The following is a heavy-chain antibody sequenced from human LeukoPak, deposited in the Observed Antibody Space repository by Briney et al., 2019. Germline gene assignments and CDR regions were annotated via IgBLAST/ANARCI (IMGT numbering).Heavy chain of an antibody. Sequence: GGSLRLSCAASGFTLSSYAMHWVRQAPGKGLEWVTVISYDGSNKYYADSVKGRFTISRDNSKNTLYLQMNSLRAEDTAAYYCARGSGIVVVPAVLHWGQGTLVTVSS. J-gene: IGHJ4*02. CDR3: ARGSGIVVVPAVLH. V-gene: IGHV3-30*04. CDR2: ISYDGSNK. CDR1: GFTLSSYA. D-gene: IGHD2-2*01.